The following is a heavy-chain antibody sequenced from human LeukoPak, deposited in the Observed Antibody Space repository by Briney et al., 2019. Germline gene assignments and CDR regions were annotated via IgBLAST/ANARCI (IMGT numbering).Heavy chain of an antibody. CDR3: APQEAARPWNCFDP. Sequence: ESGPTLVKPTQTLTLTCTFSGFSLSTSGVGVGWIRQPPGKALEWLALIYWNDDKRYSPSLKSRLTITKDTSKNQVVLTMTNMDPVDTATYYCAPQEAARPWNCFDPWGQGTLVTVSS. CDR2: IYWNDDK. D-gene: IGHD6-6*01. J-gene: IGHJ5*02. CDR1: GFSLSTSGVG. V-gene: IGHV2-5*01.